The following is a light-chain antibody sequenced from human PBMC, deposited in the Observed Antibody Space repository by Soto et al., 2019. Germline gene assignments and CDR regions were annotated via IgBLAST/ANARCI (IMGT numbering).Light chain of an antibody. Sequence: DTVMTQSPDSLAVSLGERATINCKSSQTLLNSSNNKNYLAWYQQKPGQPPKLLIYWASTRESGVPDRFSGSGSGTDFTLTISSLQAEDVAVYYCQQYFSAPFTFGQGTKLEIK. V-gene: IGKV4-1*01. CDR1: QTLLNSSNNKNY. CDR3: QQYFSAPFT. J-gene: IGKJ2*01. CDR2: WAS.